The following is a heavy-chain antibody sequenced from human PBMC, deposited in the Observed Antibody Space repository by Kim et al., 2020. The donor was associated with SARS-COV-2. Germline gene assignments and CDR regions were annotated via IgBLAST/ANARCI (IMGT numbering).Heavy chain of an antibody. D-gene: IGHD6-19*01. CDR3: ARAYSSGWAYFDY. Sequence: ANPVKGRFTISRDNAKNSLYLQMNGLRAEDTAVYYCARAYSSGWAYFDYWGQGTLVTVSS. V-gene: IGHV3-21*01. J-gene: IGHJ4*02.